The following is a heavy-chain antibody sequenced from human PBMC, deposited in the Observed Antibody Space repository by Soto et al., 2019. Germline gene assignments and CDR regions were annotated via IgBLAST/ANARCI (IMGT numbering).Heavy chain of an antibody. D-gene: IGHD5-12*01. V-gene: IGHV1-18*01. J-gene: IGHJ6*03. CDR2: ISAYNGNT. CDR1: GYTFTSYG. CDR3: ARDQTLTYSGYDVVSYYYYMDV. Sequence: ASVKVSCKASGYTFTSYGISWVRQAPGQGLEWMGWISAYNGNTNYAQKLQGRVTMTTDTSTSTAYMELRSLRSDDTAVYYCARDQTLTYSGYDVVSYYYYMDVWGKGTTVTVSS.